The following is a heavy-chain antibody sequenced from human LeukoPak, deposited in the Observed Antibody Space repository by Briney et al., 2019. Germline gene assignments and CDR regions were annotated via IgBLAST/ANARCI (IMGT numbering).Heavy chain of an antibody. J-gene: IGHJ4*02. Sequence: SETLSLTCTVSGGSISSYYWSWIRQPPGKGLEWIGYIYYSGSTNYNPSLKSRVTISVDTSKNQFSLKLSSVTAADTAVYYCARDGAYDFWSGYYNYWGQGTLVAVSS. CDR3: ARDGAYDFWSGYYNY. CDR1: GGSISSYY. V-gene: IGHV4-59*01. D-gene: IGHD3-3*01. CDR2: IYYSGST.